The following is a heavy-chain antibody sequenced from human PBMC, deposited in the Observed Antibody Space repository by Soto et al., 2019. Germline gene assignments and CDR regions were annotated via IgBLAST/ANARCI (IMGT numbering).Heavy chain of an antibody. CDR2: IYYSGST. D-gene: IGHD2-15*01. CDR3: ARLGYCRGGSCYQGFWFDP. V-gene: IGHV4-39*01. CDR1: GGSISSSSYY. Sequence: SETLSLTCTVSGGSISSSSYYWGWIRQPPGKGLEWIGSIYYSGSTYYNPSLKNRVTIPVDTSKNQFSLKLSSVTAADTAVYYFARLGYCRGGSCYQGFWFDPWGQGALVTVSS. J-gene: IGHJ5*02.